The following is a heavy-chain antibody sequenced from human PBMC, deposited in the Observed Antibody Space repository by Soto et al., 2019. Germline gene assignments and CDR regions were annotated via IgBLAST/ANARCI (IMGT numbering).Heavy chain of an antibody. D-gene: IGHD3-3*01. V-gene: IGHV3-23*01. J-gene: IGHJ5*02. Sequence: GSRRLSGVVSRFSISNHAITWVRQAPGEGLEWVAFISGGGQATHYVDSVKGRFIISRDNSKNMVFLQMNSLRIEDTALYFCAKVGVATDGDYLWGQGTVVTVSS. CDR2: ISGGGQAT. CDR3: AKVGVATDGDYL. CDR1: RFSISNHA.